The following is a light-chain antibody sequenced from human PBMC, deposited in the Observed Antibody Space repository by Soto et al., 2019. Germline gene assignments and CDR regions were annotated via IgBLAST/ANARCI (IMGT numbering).Light chain of an antibody. J-gene: IGKJ2*02. CDR2: HAS. V-gene: IGKV1-5*01. Sequence: DIQMTQSPSTLSASVGDRVTITCRASQSISSWLAWYQQKPGKAPKLLIYHASSLESGVPSRFSGSGSGTEFTLTISSLQPDDFATYYCQQYNSYWWTFGQGTKLEIK. CDR3: QQYNSYWWT. CDR1: QSISSW.